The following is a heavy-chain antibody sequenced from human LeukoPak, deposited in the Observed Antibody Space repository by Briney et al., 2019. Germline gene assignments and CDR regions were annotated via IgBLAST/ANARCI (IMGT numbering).Heavy chain of an antibody. D-gene: IGHD3-22*01. J-gene: IGHJ4*02. CDR2: ISAYNGNT. CDR3: ARDDGYYDSSGYYSYYFDY. CDR1: GYTFTSYG. Sequence: ASVKVSCKASGYTFTSYGISWVRQAPGQGLEWMGWISAYNGNTNYAQKLQGRVTMTTDTSTSTAYMELRSLRSDDTAVYYCARDDGYYDSSGYYSYYFDYWGQGTLVTVSS. V-gene: IGHV1-18*01.